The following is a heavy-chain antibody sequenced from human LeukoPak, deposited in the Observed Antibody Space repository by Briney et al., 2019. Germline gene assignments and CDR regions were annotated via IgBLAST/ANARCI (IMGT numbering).Heavy chain of an antibody. CDR3: ATVSEY. V-gene: IGHV3-74*01. J-gene: IGHJ4*02. CDR1: GFTFNYFW. Sequence: GGSLRLSCAASGFTFNYFWMHWVRHVPGKGLVLVSGINNDGTATYYAESVKGRFTISRDNAKNTVYLQMNGLRAEDTTVYYCATVSEYWGQGTLVTVSS. CDR2: INNDGTAT.